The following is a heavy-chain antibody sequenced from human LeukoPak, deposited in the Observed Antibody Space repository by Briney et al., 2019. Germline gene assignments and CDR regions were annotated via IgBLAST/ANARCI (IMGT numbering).Heavy chain of an antibody. D-gene: IGHD3-9*01. CDR1: GGSISSYY. CDR3: ARGPRPPITIFYYYYYGMDV. CDR2: IYTSGST. Sequence: SETLSLTCTVSGGSISSYYWSWIRQPAGKGLEWIGRIYTSGSTNYNPSLKSRVTMSVDTSKNQFSLKLSSVTAADTAVYYCARGPRPPITIFYYYYYGMDVWGQGTTVTVSS. V-gene: IGHV4-4*07. J-gene: IGHJ6*02.